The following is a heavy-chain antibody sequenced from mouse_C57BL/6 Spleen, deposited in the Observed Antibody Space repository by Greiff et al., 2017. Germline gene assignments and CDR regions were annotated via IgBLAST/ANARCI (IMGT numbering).Heavy chain of an antibody. Sequence: EVQLQQSGPELVKPGASVKISCKASGYTFTDYYMNWVKQSHGKSLEWIGDINPNNGGTSYNQKFKGKATLTVDKSSSTAYMELRSLTSEDSAVYYCASMVTTLLRYFDVWGTGTTVTVSS. CDR2: INPNNGGT. D-gene: IGHD2-1*01. V-gene: IGHV1-26*01. CDR3: ASMVTTLLRYFDV. J-gene: IGHJ1*03. CDR1: GYTFTDYY.